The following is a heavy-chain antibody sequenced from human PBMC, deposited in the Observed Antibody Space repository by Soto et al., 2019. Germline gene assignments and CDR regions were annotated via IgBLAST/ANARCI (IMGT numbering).Heavy chain of an antibody. V-gene: IGHV4-34*01. CDR3: ARLYGDFYGDAFDI. D-gene: IGHD4-17*01. CDR1: GGSFSGYY. Sequence: QVQLQQWGAGLLKPSETLSLTCAVYGGSFSGYYWSWIRQPPGKGLEWIGEINHSGSTNYNPSLKSRVTISVDTSKNQFSLKLSSVTAADTAVYYCARLYGDFYGDAFDIWGQWTMVTVSS. J-gene: IGHJ3*02. CDR2: INHSGST.